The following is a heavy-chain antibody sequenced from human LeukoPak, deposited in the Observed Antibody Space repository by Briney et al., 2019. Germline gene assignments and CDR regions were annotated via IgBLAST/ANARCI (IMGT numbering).Heavy chain of an antibody. CDR3: ARDTIGLYYGMDV. J-gene: IGHJ6*02. CDR2: ISYDGSNK. D-gene: IGHD3-9*01. Sequence: GGSLRLSCAASGFTFSSYAMHWVRQAPGKGLEWVAVISYDGSNKYYADSVKGRFTISRDNSKNTLYLQMNSLRAEDTAVYYCARDTIGLYYGMDVWGQGATVTVSS. V-gene: IGHV3-30-3*01. CDR1: GFTFSSYA.